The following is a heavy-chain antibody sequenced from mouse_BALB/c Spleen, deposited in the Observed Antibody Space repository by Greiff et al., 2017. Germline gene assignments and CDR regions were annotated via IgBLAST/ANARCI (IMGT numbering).Heavy chain of an antibody. J-gene: IGHJ2*01. CDR2: IRNKANGYTT. CDR3: ARDEVLDY. Sequence: EVKLMESGGGLVQPGGSLRLSCATSGFTFTDYYMSWVRQPPGKALEWLGFIRNKANGYTTEYSASVKGRFTISRDNSQSILYLQMNTLRAEDSATYYCARDEVLDYWGQGTTLTVSS. V-gene: IGHV7-3*02. CDR1: GFTFTDYY. D-gene: IGHD2-14*01.